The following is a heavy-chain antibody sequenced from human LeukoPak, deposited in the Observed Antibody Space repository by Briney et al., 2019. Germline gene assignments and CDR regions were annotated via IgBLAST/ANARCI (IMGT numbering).Heavy chain of an antibody. CDR3: ARDDYYDSSGYSPYQTFDY. D-gene: IGHD3-22*01. J-gene: IGHJ4*02. V-gene: IGHV3-48*03. CDR2: ISSSGSKI. Sequence: PGGSLRLSCAASGFTFSSYEMNWVRQAPGKGREWVAYISSSGSKIYYADYVKGRFTISRDNAKNSLYLQMNSLRAEDTAVYYCARDDYYDSSGYSPYQTFDYWGQGTLVTVSS. CDR1: GFTFSSYE.